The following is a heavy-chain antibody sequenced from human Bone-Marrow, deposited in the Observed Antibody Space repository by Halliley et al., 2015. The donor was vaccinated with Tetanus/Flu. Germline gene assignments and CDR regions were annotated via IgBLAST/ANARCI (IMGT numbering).Heavy chain of an antibody. D-gene: IGHD3-3*01. CDR2: ISSSSSST. J-gene: IGHJ5*02. V-gene: IGHV3-11*06. CDR3: ARGLRFSGHNWFAP. Sequence: SYISSSSSSTNYADSVKGRFTISRDKAKNSLYLQMNSLRAEDTAVYYCARGLRFSGHNWFAPWGQGTLVTVSS.